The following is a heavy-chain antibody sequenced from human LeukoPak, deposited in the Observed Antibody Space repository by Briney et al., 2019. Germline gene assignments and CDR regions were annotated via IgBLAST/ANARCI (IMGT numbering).Heavy chain of an antibody. CDR3: ARGASIAARPIDY. CDR1: GFTFSSYA. D-gene: IGHD6-6*01. J-gene: IGHJ4*02. CDR2: ISSNGGST. V-gene: IGHV3-64*01. Sequence: PGGSLRLSCAASGFTFSSYAMHWVRQAPGKELEYVSAISSNGGSTYYANSVKGRFTISRDNSKNTLFLQMGSLRAEDMAVYYCARGASIAARPIDYWGQGTLVTVSS.